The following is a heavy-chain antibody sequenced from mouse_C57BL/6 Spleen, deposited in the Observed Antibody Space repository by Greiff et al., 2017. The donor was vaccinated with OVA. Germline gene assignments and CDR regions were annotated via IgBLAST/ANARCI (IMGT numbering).Heavy chain of an antibody. CDR1: GFTFSNYW. D-gene: IGHD2-3*01. J-gene: IGHJ2*01. CDR2: IRLKSDNYAT. CDR3: TGPYDGYYAD. V-gene: IGHV6-3*01. Sequence: EVKLVESGGGLVQPGGSMKLSCVASGFTFSNYWMNWVRQSPEKGLEWVAQIRLKSDNYATHYAESVKGWFTISRDDSKSSVYLQMNNLRAEDTGIYYCTGPYDGYYADWGQGTTLTVSS.